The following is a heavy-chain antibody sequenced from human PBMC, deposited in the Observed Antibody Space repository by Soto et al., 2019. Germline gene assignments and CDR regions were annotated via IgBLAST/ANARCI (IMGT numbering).Heavy chain of an antibody. CDR1: GGSIISNNW. Sequence: SETLSLTCAVSGGSIISNNWWTWVRQSPGKGLEWIGEIYHSGSTNYNPSLKSRVALSVDKSKNQLSLRVASVTAADTALYYCARVIRLGAPARLMFDIWRPGTMVT. CDR3: ARVIRLGAPARLMFDI. J-gene: IGHJ3*02. V-gene: IGHV4-4*02. D-gene: IGHD3-16*01. CDR2: IYHSGST.